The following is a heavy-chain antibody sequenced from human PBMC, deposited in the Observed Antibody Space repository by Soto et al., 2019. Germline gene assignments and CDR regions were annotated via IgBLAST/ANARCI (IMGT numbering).Heavy chain of an antibody. D-gene: IGHD6-19*01. CDR3: ARGSGSSKPFDY. CDR2: IYYSGST. CDR1: GGSISSSSYY. V-gene: IGHV4-39*01. Sequence: PSETLSPTCTVSGGSISSSSYYWGWIRQPPGKGLEWIGSIYYSGSTYYNPSLKSRVTISVDTSKNQFSLKLSSVTAADTAVYYCARGSGSSKPFDYWGQGTLVTVSS. J-gene: IGHJ4*02.